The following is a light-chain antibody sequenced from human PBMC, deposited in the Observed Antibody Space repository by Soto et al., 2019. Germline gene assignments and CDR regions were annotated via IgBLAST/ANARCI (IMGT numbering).Light chain of an antibody. CDR3: QQRYAWPPLT. J-gene: IGKJ4*01. CDR1: QSVGIH. V-gene: IGKV3-11*01. Sequence: EVVLTQSPATLSLSPGERATLSCRASQSVGIHLAWYQQKPGQAPRLLIYEASNRATGIPARFSGSGSGTDFILTISSLEPEDFAVYSCQQRYAWPPLTFGGGTKVEIK. CDR2: EAS.